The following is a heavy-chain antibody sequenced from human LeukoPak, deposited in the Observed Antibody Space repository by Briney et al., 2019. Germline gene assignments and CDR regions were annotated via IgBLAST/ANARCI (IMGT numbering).Heavy chain of an antibody. CDR2: INHSGST. V-gene: IGHV4-34*01. Sequence: SETLSLTCAVYGGPFGVYYWSWVRQPPGKGLEWIGEINHSGSTNYNPSLKSRVTISVDTSKNHFSLRLSSVTAADTAVYYCAGPGAGDLDYWGQGTLVPVSS. CDR1: GGPFGVYY. J-gene: IGHJ4*02. CDR3: AGPGAGDLDY. D-gene: IGHD3-10*01.